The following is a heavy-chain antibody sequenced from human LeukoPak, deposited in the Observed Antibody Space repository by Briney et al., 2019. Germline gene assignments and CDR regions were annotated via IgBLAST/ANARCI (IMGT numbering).Heavy chain of an antibody. Sequence: GGSLRLSCAASGFTFSSYAMHWVRQPPGKGLEWVTMISYDGSTKYYTDSVKGRFTISRDNSKNTLYLQMNSLRTEDTALYYCARDHSLEYGNWFDPWGQGILVTVSS. J-gene: IGHJ5*02. CDR3: ARDHSLEYGNWFDP. D-gene: IGHD3-3*01. CDR2: ISYDGSTK. V-gene: IGHV3-30*04. CDR1: GFTFSSYA.